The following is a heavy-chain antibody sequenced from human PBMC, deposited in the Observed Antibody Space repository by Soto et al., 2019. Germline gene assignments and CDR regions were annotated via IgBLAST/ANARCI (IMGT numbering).Heavy chain of an antibody. Sequence: SETLSLTCTVSGGSISSSSYYWGWIRQPPGKGLEWIGSIYHSGSTKCNPSLKSRVTISVDRSKNQFSLKLSSVTAADTAVYYCARGDILTGYTYWGQGTLVTVSS. V-gene: IGHV4-39*07. D-gene: IGHD3-9*01. CDR2: IYHSGST. CDR1: GGSISSSSYY. CDR3: ARGDILTGYTY. J-gene: IGHJ4*02.